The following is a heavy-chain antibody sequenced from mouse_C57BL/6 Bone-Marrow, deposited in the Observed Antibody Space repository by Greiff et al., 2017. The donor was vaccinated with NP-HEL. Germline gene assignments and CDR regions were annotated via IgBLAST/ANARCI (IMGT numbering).Heavy chain of an antibody. CDR2: INPGSGGT. CDR3: AGDYYSNSGYYFDY. CDR1: GYAFTNYL. D-gene: IGHD2-5*01. V-gene: IGHV1-54*01. Sequence: QVQLQQSGAELVRPGTSVKVSCKASGYAFTNYLIEWVKQRPGQGLEWIGVINPGSGGTNYNEKFKGKATLTADKSSSTAYMQLSSLTSEDSAVYFCAGDYYSNSGYYFDYWGQGTTLTVSS. J-gene: IGHJ2*01.